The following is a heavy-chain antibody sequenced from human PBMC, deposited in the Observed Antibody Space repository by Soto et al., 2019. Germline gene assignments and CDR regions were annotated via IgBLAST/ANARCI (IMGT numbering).Heavy chain of an antibody. Sequence: SETLSLTCTVSGGSISSYYWSWIRQPPGKGLEWIGYIYYSGSTNYNPSLKSRVTISVDTSKNQFSLNLKSVTAADTAVYYCARERGGYGLFDSWGQGTLVTVSS. CDR3: ARERGGYGLFDS. V-gene: IGHV4-59*12. CDR2: IYYSGST. CDR1: GGSISSYY. D-gene: IGHD5-18*01. J-gene: IGHJ4*02.